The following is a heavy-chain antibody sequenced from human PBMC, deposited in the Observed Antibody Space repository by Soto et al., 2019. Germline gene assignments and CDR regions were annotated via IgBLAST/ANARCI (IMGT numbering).Heavy chain of an antibody. J-gene: IGHJ6*02. CDR3: ASELVGLYYYYGMDV. CDR2: IYYSGST. Sequence: SETLSLTCTVSGGSISSGGYYWSWIRQHPGKGLEWIGYIYYSGSTYYNPSLKSRVTISVDTSKNQFSLKLSSVTAADTAVYYCASELVGLYYYYGMDVWGQGTTVTVSS. V-gene: IGHV4-31*03. CDR1: GGSISSGGYY. D-gene: IGHD2-15*01.